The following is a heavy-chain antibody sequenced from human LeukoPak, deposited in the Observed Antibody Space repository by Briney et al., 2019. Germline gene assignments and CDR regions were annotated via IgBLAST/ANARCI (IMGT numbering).Heavy chain of an antibody. Sequence: GASVKVSCKASGYTFTGYYMHWVRQAPGQGLEWMGWINPNSGGTNYAQKFQGRVTMTRDTSISTAYMELSRLRSDDTAVYYCARLYSGSYSDYFGYWGQGTLVTVSS. J-gene: IGHJ4*02. CDR3: ARLYSGSYSDYFGY. CDR2: INPNSGGT. V-gene: IGHV1-2*02. CDR1: GYTFTGYY. D-gene: IGHD1-26*01.